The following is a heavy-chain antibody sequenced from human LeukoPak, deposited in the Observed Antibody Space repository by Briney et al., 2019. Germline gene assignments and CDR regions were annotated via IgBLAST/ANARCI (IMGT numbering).Heavy chain of an antibody. D-gene: IGHD4-23*01. J-gene: IGHJ4*02. CDR3: ARGGAEDGNSDFDY. CDR2: IIPIFGTA. V-gene: IGHV1-69*05. Sequence: GASVKVSCKASGGTFSSYAISWVRQAPGQGLEWMGGIIPIFGTANYAQKFQGRVTITTDESTSTAYMELSSLRSEDTAVYYCARGGAEDGNSDFDYWGQGTLVTVSS. CDR1: GGTFSSYA.